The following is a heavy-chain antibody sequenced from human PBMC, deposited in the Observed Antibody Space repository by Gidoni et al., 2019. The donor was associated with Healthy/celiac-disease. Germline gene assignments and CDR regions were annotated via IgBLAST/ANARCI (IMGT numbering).Heavy chain of an antibody. J-gene: IGHJ4*02. D-gene: IGHD1-26*01. CDR2: IRNKTNNYAT. CDR1: GFTFRGAA. V-gene: IGHV3-73*02. CDR3: SRLIVGTTTLDY. Sequence: EVQLVESGGGLVQPGGSLKISCAASGFTFRGAAMHWVRQASGKGREWLVRIRNKTNNYATAYAASVKGRFTISRDDSKTTAYLQMNSLKTEDTAVYYCSRLIVGTTTLDYWGQGTLVTVSS.